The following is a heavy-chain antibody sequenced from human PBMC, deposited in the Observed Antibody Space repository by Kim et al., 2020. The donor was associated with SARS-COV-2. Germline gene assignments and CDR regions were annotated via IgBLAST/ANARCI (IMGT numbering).Heavy chain of an antibody. CDR1: GGSISSSSYY. Sequence: SETLSLTCTVSGGSISSSSYYWGWIRQPPGKGLEWIGSIYYSGSTYYNPSLKSRVTISVDTSKNQFSLKLSSVTAADTAVYYCARLDVRDGSGRGAFDIWGQGTMVTVSS. CDR3: ARLDVRDGSGRGAFDI. D-gene: IGHD3-10*01. CDR2: IYYSGST. V-gene: IGHV4-39*01. J-gene: IGHJ3*02.